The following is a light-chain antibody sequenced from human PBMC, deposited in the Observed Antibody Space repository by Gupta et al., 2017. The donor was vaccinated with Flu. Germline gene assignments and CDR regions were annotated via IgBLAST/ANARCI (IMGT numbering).Light chain of an antibody. J-gene: IGLJ3*02. Sequence: SYVLTQPPSVSVAPGQTARITCGGTNIGNKAVHWYQQKPGQAPVLVVYDDVDRPSGIPERFSGSISGDTATLTISRVEAGDEADFYCQVYNRDSDQVVFGGGTQLTVL. CDR2: DDV. CDR3: QVYNRDSDQVV. V-gene: IGLV3-21*02. CDR1: NIGNKA.